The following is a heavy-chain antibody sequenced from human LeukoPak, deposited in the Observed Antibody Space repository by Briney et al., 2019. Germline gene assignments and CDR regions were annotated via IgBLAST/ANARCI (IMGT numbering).Heavy chain of an antibody. CDR3: ARGPTVTTGYWYFDL. CDR2: IYYSGST. V-gene: IGHV4-59*01. Sequence: SETLSLTCTVSGGSISSYYWSWIRQPPGKGLEWIGYIYYSGSTNYNPSPKSRVTISVDTSKNQFSLKLSSVTAADTAVYYCARGPTVTTGYWYFDLWGRGTLVTVSS. J-gene: IGHJ2*01. D-gene: IGHD4-17*01. CDR1: GGSISSYY.